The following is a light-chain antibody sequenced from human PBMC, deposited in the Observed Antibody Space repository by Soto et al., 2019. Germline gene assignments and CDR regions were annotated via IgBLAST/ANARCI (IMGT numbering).Light chain of an antibody. CDR1: QGIRRY. J-gene: IGKJ2*02. CDR2: SAS. V-gene: IGKV1-9*01. Sequence: IQLTQSPSSLSASVGDRVTIACRASQGIRRYLAWYQQKPGKAPRLLIHSASTLHSGVPSRFSGSGSGTDFTLTISSLQSEDFATYYCQPVDSYPRTFGQGTNLEIK. CDR3: QPVDSYPRT.